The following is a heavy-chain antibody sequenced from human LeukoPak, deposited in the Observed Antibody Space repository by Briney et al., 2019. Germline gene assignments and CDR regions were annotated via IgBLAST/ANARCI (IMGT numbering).Heavy chain of an antibody. J-gene: IGHJ4*02. CDR1: GFTFSNAW. D-gene: IGHD6-19*01. CDR2: IKSKSDGETT. CDR3: TTYSYSSGWSFDY. V-gene: IGHV3-15*01. Sequence: GGSLRLSCAASGFTFSNAWMSWVRQAPGKGLEWVGRIKSKSDGETTDYAAPVKGRLTISRDESKNTLYLQMNSLKTEDTAVYYCTTYSYSSGWSFDYWGQGTLVTVSS.